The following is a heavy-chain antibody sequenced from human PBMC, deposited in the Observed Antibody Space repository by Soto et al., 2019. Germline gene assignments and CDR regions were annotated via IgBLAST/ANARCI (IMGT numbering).Heavy chain of an antibody. CDR2: ISDDGSNK. D-gene: IGHD6-13*01. CDR1: GFTVSSYG. V-gene: IGHV3-30*18. CDR3: AKGEEEPVYSSSGGGY. Sequence: QVQLVESGGGVVQPGRSLRLSCAAAGFTVSSYGMHWVRQAPGKGLEWVAVISDDGSNKYYADSVKGRFTISRDNSKNTLYLQMNSLRAEDTAVYYCAKGEEEPVYSSSGGGYWGQGTLVTVSS. J-gene: IGHJ4*02.